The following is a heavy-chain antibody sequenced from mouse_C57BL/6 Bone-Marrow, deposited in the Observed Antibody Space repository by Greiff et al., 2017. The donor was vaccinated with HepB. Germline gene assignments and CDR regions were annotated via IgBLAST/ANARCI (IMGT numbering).Heavy chain of an antibody. Sequence: EVQLVESGPGLVKPSQSLSLTCSVTGYSITSGYYWNWIRQFPGNKLEWMGYISYDGSNNYNPSLKNRISITRDTSKNQFFLKLNSVTTEDTATYYCARYAMDYWGQGTSVTVSS. CDR3: ARYAMDY. CDR2: ISYDGSN. CDR1: GYSITSGYY. J-gene: IGHJ4*01. V-gene: IGHV3-6*01.